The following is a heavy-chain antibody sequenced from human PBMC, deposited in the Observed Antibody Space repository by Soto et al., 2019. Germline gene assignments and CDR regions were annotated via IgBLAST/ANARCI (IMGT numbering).Heavy chain of an antibody. CDR3: ARAIKRWEVNYYFDF. J-gene: IGHJ4*02. V-gene: IGHV1-69*06. Sequence: QVVLLQSGAEVKEPGSSVRVSCQVSGSTFNNFAFSWVRQAPGHGPEWMGGIVFDSNTAEYSQRFQDRATNTADTSTDTLYMELGSLTFEDTAVYYCARAIKRWEVNYYFDFWGQGTLVTVSS. D-gene: IGHD1-26*01. CDR2: IVFDSNTA. CDR1: GSTFNNFA.